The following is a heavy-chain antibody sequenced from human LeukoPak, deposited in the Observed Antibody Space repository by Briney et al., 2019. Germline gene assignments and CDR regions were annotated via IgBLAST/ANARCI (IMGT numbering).Heavy chain of an antibody. D-gene: IGHD2-15*01. CDR3: ATRCSGGSCYPPFDY. CDR1: GFTFSSYA. V-gene: IGHV3-23*01. CDR2: ISGSGGST. Sequence: PGGSLRLSCAASGFTFSSYAMSWVRQAPGKGLEWASAISGSGGSTYYADSVKGRFTISRDNSKNTLYLQMNSLRAEDTAVYYCATRCSGGSCYPPFDYWGQGTLVTVSS. J-gene: IGHJ4*02.